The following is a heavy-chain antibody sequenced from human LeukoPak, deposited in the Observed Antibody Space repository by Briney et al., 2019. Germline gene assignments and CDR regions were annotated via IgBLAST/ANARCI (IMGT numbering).Heavy chain of an antibody. V-gene: IGHV4-61*05. CDR3: ARLGRAPDYYYGMDV. D-gene: IGHD1-1*01. J-gene: IGHJ6*02. Sequence: SETLSLTCTVSGGSISSSSYYWGWIRQPPGKGLEWIGYIYYSGSTNYNPSLKSRVTISVDTSKNQFSLKLSSVTAADTAVYYCARLGRAPDYYYGMDVWGQGTTVTVSS. CDR1: GGSISSSSYY. CDR2: IYYSGST.